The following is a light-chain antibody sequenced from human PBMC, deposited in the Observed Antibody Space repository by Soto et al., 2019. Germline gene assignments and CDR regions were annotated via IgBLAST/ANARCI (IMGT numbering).Light chain of an antibody. J-gene: IGKJ3*01. CDR2: DAS. V-gene: IGKV1-5*01. CDR1: QSISNW. Sequence: DIQMTQSPSTLSASVGDRVTITCRASQSISNWLAWYQQKPGKAPKLLIYDASTLHRGVPSTFSGSGSGTEFTLTISSLRPDDFAIYYCQHYSGYPFTFGPGTKVDIK. CDR3: QHYSGYPFT.